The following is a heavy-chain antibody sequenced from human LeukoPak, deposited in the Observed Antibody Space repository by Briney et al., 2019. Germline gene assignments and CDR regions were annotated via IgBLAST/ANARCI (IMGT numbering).Heavy chain of an antibody. Sequence: GGSLRLSCAASGFTFSSYGMHWVRQAPGKGLEWVALTWHDGTNKYYGDSVKGRFTISRENSKNTLYLQMNSLRAEDTAVYYCARDRGYTYGHPFDYWGQGTLVTVSS. V-gene: IGHV3-33*01. CDR1: GFTFSSYG. J-gene: IGHJ4*02. D-gene: IGHD5-18*01. CDR2: TWHDGTNK. CDR3: ARDRGYTYGHPFDY.